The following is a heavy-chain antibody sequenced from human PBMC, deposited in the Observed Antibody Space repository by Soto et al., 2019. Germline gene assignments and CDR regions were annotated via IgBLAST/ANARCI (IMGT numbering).Heavy chain of an antibody. Sequence: EVQLLESGGXXVQPGGSLRLSCAASGFPLSTYGMTWVRQAPGKGLEWVSAITGTGGNTYYVDSVKGRFTSSRDNSKNMLYLQVNSLRVEDTAVYYCARIRGYWYGLDVWGQGTTVTVSS. CDR3: ARIRGYWYGLDV. J-gene: IGHJ6*02. CDR1: GFPLSTYG. CDR2: ITGTGGNT. V-gene: IGHV3-23*01.